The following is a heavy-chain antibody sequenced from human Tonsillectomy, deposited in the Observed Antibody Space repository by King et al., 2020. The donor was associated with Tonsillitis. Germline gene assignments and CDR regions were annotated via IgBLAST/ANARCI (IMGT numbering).Heavy chain of an antibody. V-gene: IGHV2-70*11. Sequence: VTLKESGPALVKPTQTLTLTCTFSGFSLTTRGMCVSWIRQPPGKALEWLARIDWDDDKYSSTSLKTRLTISKDTSKNQVVLTMTNMDPVDTATYYCERTVGYLGSWILFDQWGQGTLVTVSS. J-gene: IGHJ4*02. D-gene: IGHD3-10*01. CDR2: IDWDDDK. CDR3: ERTVGYLGSWILFDQ. CDR1: GFSLTTRGMC.